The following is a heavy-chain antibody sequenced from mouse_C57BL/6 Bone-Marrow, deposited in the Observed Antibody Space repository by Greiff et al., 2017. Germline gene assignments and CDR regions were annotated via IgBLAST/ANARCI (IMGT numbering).Heavy chain of an antibody. V-gene: IGHV1-61*01. CDR3: ARSPYYYEV. Sequence: QVQLKQPGAELVRPGSSVKLSCKASGYTFTSYWMDWVKQRPGQGLEWIGNIYPSDSETHYNPKFKDKATLTVDKSSSTAYMQLSSLTSEDSAVYYCARSPYYYEVWGTGTTVTVSS. J-gene: IGHJ1*03. CDR2: IYPSDSET. CDR1: GYTFTSYW.